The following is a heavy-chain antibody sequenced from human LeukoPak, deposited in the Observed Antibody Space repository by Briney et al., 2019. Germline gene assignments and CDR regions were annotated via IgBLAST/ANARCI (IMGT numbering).Heavy chain of an antibody. J-gene: IGHJ4*02. V-gene: IGHV3-7*03. CDR1: GFTFSSYW. CDR3: AKTVRDILTGYYPI. D-gene: IGHD3-9*01. CDR2: IKQDGSEK. Sequence: GGSLRLSCAASGFTFSSYWMSRVRQAPGKGLEWVANIKQDGSEKYYVDSVKGRFTISRDNAKNSLYLQMNSLRAEDTAVYYCAKTVRDILTGYYPIWGQGTLVTVSS.